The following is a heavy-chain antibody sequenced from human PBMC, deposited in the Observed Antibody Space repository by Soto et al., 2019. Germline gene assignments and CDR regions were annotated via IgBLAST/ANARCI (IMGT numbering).Heavy chain of an antibody. V-gene: IGHV1-69*13. D-gene: IGHD3-22*01. J-gene: IGHJ4*02. CDR1: GYSFTSYA. Sequence: SVKVSRKASGYSFTSYAISWVRQDPGQGLEWMGGIIPIFGTANYAQKFQGRVTITADESTSTAYMELSSLRSEDTAVYYCARDLRPTYYYDSSGYYHTGAFDYWGQGTLVTVSS. CDR2: IIPIFGTA. CDR3: ARDLRPTYYYDSSGYYHTGAFDY.